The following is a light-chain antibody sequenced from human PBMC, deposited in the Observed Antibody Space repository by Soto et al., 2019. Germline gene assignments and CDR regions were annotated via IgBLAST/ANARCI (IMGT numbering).Light chain of an antibody. J-gene: IGKJ4*01. CDR2: AAS. CDR3: QKYNSATSLT. CDR1: QGISNY. Sequence: DIQMTQSPSSLSASVGDRVTITCRASQGISNYLAWYQQKPGKVPKLLIYAASTLQSGVPFRVSGSGSGTEFTLTISSLQPEDGATYYCQKYNSATSLTFGGGTKVQIK. V-gene: IGKV1-27*01.